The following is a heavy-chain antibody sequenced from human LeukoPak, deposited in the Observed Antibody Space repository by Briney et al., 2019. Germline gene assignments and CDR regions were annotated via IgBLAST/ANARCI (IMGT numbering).Heavy chain of an antibody. Sequence: GGSLRLSCAASGFTFSNYWMNWVRQAPGKGLEWVANIKQDGSVKHYVDTVKGRFTISRDNAKNSLYLQMNSLRAEDTAVYYCVRALGTGSYWGQGTLVTVSS. CDR2: IKQDGSVK. V-gene: IGHV3-7*03. CDR3: VRALGTGSY. CDR1: GFTFSNYW. J-gene: IGHJ4*02. D-gene: IGHD1-1*01.